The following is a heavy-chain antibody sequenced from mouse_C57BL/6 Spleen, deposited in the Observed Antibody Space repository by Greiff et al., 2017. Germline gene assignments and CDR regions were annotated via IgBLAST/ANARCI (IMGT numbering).Heavy chain of an antibody. CDR2: INPSSGYT. Sequence: VQLQQSGAELARPGASVKMSCKASGYTFTSYTMHWVKQRPGQGLEWIGYINPSSGYTKYNQKFKDKATLTADKSSSTAYMQLSSLTSEDSAVYYCARWGDTGGYFDVWGTGTTVTVSS. CDR1: GYTFTSYT. J-gene: IGHJ1*03. V-gene: IGHV1-4*01. CDR3: ARWGDTGGYFDV.